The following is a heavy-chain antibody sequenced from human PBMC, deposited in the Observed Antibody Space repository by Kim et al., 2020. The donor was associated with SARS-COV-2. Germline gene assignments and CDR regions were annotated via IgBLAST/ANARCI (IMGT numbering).Heavy chain of an antibody. Sequence: SETLSLTCTVSGGSISSYYWSWIRQPPGKGLEWIGYIYYSGSTNYNPSLKSRVTISVDTSKNQFSLKLSSVTAADTAVYYCARHGVDGDADFDYWGQGTLVTVSS. CDR1: GGSISSYY. CDR3: ARHGVDGDADFDY. D-gene: IGHD4-17*01. J-gene: IGHJ4*02. CDR2: IYYSGST. V-gene: IGHV4-59*08.